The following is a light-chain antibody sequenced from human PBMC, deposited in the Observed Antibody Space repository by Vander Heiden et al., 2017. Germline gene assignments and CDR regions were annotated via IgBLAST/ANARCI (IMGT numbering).Light chain of an antibody. Sequence: SYDLAQPPSVSVSPGQRARITCSGDKLGYKRTAWYQQKAGQSPVLVIHQDARRPTGIPERFSGSHYGSTATLTISETQPMDEANYYCQAWDSGSVLFGEGTKLTVL. CDR3: QAWDSGSVL. J-gene: IGLJ2*01. CDR2: QDA. V-gene: IGLV3-1*01. CDR1: KLGYKR.